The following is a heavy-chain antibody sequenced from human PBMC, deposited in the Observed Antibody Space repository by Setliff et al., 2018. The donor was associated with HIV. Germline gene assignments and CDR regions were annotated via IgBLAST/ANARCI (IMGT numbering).Heavy chain of an antibody. CDR2: ISSDHNT. V-gene: IGHV3-23*01. J-gene: IGHJ4*02. CDR3: ARDSEPGTRVAGTTGLDY. Sequence: PGGSLRLSCAASGFTFSSFVMTWVRQAPGKGLEWVSTISSDHNTYYPDSVRGRFTISRDNSKSAVYLQMNSLRPEDTALYYCARDSEPGTRVAGTTGLDYWGQGSLVTVSS. D-gene: IGHD6-19*01. CDR1: GFTFSSFV.